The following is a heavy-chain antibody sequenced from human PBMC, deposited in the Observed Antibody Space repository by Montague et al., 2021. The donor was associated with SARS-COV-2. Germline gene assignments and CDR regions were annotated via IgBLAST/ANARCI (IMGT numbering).Heavy chain of an antibody. V-gene: IGHV4-34*01. CDR3: SKEREVVRGAMTLVAFDL. D-gene: IGHD2-2*01. Sequence: SETLSLTCAVYGGSFSVYYWSWLCQWPRGGLEWVAEISHSGTANYNSSLTSRVSISVDTSKNQYTLTLTSVTAADTAMYYCSKEREVVRGAMTLVAFDLWGQGTMVTASS. CDR1: GGSFSVYY. CDR2: ISHSGTA. J-gene: IGHJ3*01.